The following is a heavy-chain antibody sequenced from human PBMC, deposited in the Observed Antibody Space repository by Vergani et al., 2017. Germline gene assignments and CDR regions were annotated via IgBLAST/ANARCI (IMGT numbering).Heavy chain of an antibody. V-gene: IGHV1-2*02. J-gene: IGHJ3*02. CDR3: ARDNSDTAYAFDI. CDR1: GYTFTGYY. Sequence: QVQLVQSGAEVKKPGSSVKVSCKASGYTFTGYYMHWVRQAPGQGLEWIGWINPNSGGTNYAQKFQGRVTMTRDTSISTAYMELSRLRSDDTAVYYCARDNSDTAYAFDIWGQGTMVTVSS. CDR2: INPNSGGT. D-gene: IGHD5-18*01.